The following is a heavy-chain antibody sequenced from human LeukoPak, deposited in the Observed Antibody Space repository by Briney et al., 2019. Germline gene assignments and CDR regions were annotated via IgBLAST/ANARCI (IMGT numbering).Heavy chain of an antibody. J-gene: IGHJ4*02. D-gene: IGHD6-19*01. CDR2: MNANSGNT. Sequence: GASVKVSCKASGYTFTSYDINWVRQATGQGLEWMGWMNANSGNTGYAQKFQGRVTMTRNTSISTAYMELSILRSEDTAVYYCARGLYKYSSGWYVGYWGQGTLVTVSS. CDR3: ARGLYKYSSGWYVGY. CDR1: GYTFTSYD. V-gene: IGHV1-8*01.